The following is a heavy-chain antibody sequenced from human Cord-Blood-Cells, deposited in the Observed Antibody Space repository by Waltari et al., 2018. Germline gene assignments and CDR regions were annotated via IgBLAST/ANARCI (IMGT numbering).Heavy chain of an antibody. CDR1: GGTFSSYA. CDR3: ARDHCSSTSCYETGTVPD. CDR2: IIPILGIA. V-gene: IGHV1-69*09. D-gene: IGHD2-2*01. J-gene: IGHJ4*02. Sequence: QVQLVQSGAEVKKPGSSVKVSCKASGGTFSSYAISWVRPAPGQGLEWMGRIIPILGIANYAQKFQGRVTITADKSTSTAYMELSSLRSEDTAVYYCARDHCSSTSCYETGTVPDWGQGTLVTVSS.